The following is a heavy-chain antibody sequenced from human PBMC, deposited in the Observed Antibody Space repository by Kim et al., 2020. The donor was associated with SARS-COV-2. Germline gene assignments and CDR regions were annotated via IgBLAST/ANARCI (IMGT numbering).Heavy chain of an antibody. D-gene: IGHD6-13*01. J-gene: IGHJ5*02. CDR3: ARDFRIAAAGTFWFDP. V-gene: IGHV3-11*04. Sequence: SVEGRFTISRDNAKNSLSLQMNSLRAEDTAVYYCARDFRIAAAGTFWFDPWGQGTLVTVSS.